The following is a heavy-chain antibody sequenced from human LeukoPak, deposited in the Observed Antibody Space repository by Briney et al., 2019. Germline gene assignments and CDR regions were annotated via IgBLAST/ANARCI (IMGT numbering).Heavy chain of an antibody. Sequence: SETLSLTCTVSGGSISSYYWSWIRQPPGKGLERIGYIYYSGSTNYNPSLKNRVTISVDTSKNQSSLKLCSVTAADTAVYYCARAPSGGGHIVAVTAIDNWGQGTLVTVSS. V-gene: IGHV4-59*01. CDR3: ARAPSGGGHIVAVTAIDN. CDR2: IYYSGST. J-gene: IGHJ4*02. D-gene: IGHD2-21*02. CDR1: GGSISSYY.